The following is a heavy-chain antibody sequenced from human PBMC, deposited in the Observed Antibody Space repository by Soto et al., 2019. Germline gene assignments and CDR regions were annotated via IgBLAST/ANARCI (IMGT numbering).Heavy chain of an antibody. Sequence: SVKVSCKASGGTFSSYAISWVRQAPGQGLEWMGGIIPIFGTANYAQKFQGRVTITADESTSTAYMELSSLRSEDTAVYYCARDLSGYYGSGSYYNRWFDPWGQGTLVTVSS. CDR3: ARDLSGYYGSGSYYNRWFDP. J-gene: IGHJ5*02. V-gene: IGHV1-69*13. CDR1: GGTFSSYA. CDR2: IIPIFGTA. D-gene: IGHD3-10*01.